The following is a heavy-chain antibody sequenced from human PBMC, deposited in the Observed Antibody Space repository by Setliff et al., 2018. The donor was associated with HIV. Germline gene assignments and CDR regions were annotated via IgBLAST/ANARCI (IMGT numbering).Heavy chain of an antibody. CDR3: ARGTAPRPASVLEFLEWLFPNWFDP. D-gene: IGHD3-3*02. V-gene: IGHV1-69*05. CDR2: IIPIFGTA. J-gene: IGHJ5*02. CDR1: GGTFSSYA. Sequence: GASVKVSCKASGGTFSSYAISWVRQAPGQGLEWMGGIIPIFGTANYAQKFQGRVTITTDESTSTAYMELSSLRSDDTAVYYCARGTAPRPASVLEFLEWLFPNWFDPWGQGTLVTGSS.